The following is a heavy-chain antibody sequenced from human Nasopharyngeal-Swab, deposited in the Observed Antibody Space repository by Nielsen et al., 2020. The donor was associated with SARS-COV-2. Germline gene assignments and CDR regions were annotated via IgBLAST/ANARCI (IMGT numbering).Heavy chain of an antibody. V-gene: IGHV3-30*18. CDR2: ISYDGSNK. Sequence: VRQAPGKELEWVAVISYDGSNKYYADSVKGRFTISRDNSKNTLYLQMNSLRAEDTAVYYCAKDKKARGDSSSWTTDYWGQGTLVTVSS. CDR3: AKDKKARGDSSSWTTDY. D-gene: IGHD6-13*01. J-gene: IGHJ4*02.